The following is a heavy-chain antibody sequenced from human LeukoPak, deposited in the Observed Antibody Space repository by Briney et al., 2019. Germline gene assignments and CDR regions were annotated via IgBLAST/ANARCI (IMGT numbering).Heavy chain of an antibody. D-gene: IGHD3-22*01. Sequence: GSLRLSCAASGFTFSSYAMSWVRQAPGKGLEWVSAISGSGGSTYYADSVKGRFTISRDNSKNTLYLQMNSLRAEDTAVYYCAVTYYYDSSGYWGAFDIWGQGTMVTVSS. CDR3: AVTYYYDSSGYWGAFDI. CDR2: ISGSGGST. V-gene: IGHV3-23*01. J-gene: IGHJ3*02. CDR1: GFTFSSYA.